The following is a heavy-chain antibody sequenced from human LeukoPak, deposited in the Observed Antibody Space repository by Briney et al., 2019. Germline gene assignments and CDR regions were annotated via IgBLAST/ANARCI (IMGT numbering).Heavy chain of an antibody. J-gene: IGHJ4*02. Sequence: GGSLRLSCAASGFTFSSYAMSWVRQAPGKGLEWVSAISGSGGSTYYADSVKGRFTISRDNSKNTLYLQMNSLRAEDTAVYYCAKGQSATIFGVEPSTFDYWGQGTLVTVSS. V-gene: IGHV3-23*01. CDR2: ISGSGGST. D-gene: IGHD3-3*01. CDR3: AKGQSATIFGVEPSTFDY. CDR1: GFTFSSYA.